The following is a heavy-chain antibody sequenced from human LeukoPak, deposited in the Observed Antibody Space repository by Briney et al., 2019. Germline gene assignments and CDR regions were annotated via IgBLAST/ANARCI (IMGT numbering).Heavy chain of an antibody. CDR3: AKGARWQHLIVRYFDS. CDR1: GFTFRDYG. V-gene: IGHV3-23*01. D-gene: IGHD6-13*01. CDR2: INTNGRSA. Sequence: PGGSLRLSCAGSGFTFRDYGMNWVRQAPGKGLEWVSGINTNGRSAYYAGSVEGRFTISRDNSNNTMYLEMNSLRAEDTAVSFCAKGARWQHLIVRYFDSWGQGTQVTVSS. J-gene: IGHJ4*02.